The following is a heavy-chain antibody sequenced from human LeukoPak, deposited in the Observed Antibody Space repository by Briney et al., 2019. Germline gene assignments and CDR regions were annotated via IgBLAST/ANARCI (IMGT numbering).Heavy chain of an antibody. J-gene: IGHJ5*02. D-gene: IGHD3-10*01. CDR1: GYTFTSYG. V-gene: IGHV1-18*01. CDR3: ARGLLWFGESSLYNWFDP. CDR2: ISAYNDNT. Sequence: ASVKVSCKASGYTFTSYGISWVRQAPGQGLEWMGWISAYNDNTNYAQKLQGRVTMTTDTSTSTAYMELRSLRSDDTAVYYCARGLLWFGESSLYNWFDPWGQGTLVTVSS.